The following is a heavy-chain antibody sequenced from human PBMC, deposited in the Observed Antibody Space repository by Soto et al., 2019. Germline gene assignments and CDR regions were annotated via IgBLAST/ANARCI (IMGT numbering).Heavy chain of an antibody. J-gene: IGHJ5*02. CDR1: GGSISSSSYY. Sequence: PSETLSLTCTVSGGSISSSSYYWGWIRQPPGKGLEWIGSIYYSGSTYYNQSLKSRVTISVDTSKNQFSLKLSSVTAADTAVYYCARAKAPLYSSSWYWFDPWGQGTLVTVSS. CDR2: IYYSGST. CDR3: ARAKAPLYSSSWYWFDP. V-gene: IGHV4-39*01. D-gene: IGHD6-13*01.